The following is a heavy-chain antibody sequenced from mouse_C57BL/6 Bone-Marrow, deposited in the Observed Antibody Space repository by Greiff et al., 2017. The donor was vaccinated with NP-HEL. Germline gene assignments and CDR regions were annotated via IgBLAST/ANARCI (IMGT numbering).Heavy chain of an antibody. CDR1: GYTFTNYW. J-gene: IGHJ1*03. CDR2: IYPGGGYT. CDR3: ARGGDDWYFDV. V-gene: IGHV1-63*01. D-gene: IGHD3-3*01. Sequence: VQLQQSGAELVRPGTSVKMSCKASGYTFTNYWIGWAKQRPGHGLEWIGDIYPGGGYTNYNEKFKGKAPLTADQSSSTAYMPLSSLTSETSALLYCARGGDDWYFDVWGTGTTVTVSS.